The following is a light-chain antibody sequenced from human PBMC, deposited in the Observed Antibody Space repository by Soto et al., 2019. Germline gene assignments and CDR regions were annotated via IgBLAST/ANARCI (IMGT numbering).Light chain of an antibody. Sequence: QPVLTQPASVSGSPGQSITISCTGTSSDVGGYNYVSWYQQHPGKAPKLMIYDVSNRPSGVSNRFSGSKSGNTASLTISGLQAEDEADYYCSSYTSSSRPPYVFGTGTKLTVL. CDR2: DVS. V-gene: IGLV2-14*01. CDR1: SSDVGGYNY. CDR3: SSYTSSSRPPYV. J-gene: IGLJ1*01.